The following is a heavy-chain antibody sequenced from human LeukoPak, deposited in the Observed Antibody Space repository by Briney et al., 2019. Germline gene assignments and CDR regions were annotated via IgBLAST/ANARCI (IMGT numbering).Heavy chain of an antibody. D-gene: IGHD5-18*01. CDR3: ARSPVDTAMAWYFAY. CDR1: GFTFSDYY. J-gene: IGHJ4*02. CDR2: ISGSGSPI. Sequence: GGSLRLSCAASGFTFSDYYMSWIRQAPGKGLEWVSYISGSGSPIYYADSMKGRFTISRDNAKNSLYLQMNSLRAEDTAVYYCARSPVDTAMAWYFAYWGQGTLVTVSS. V-gene: IGHV3-11*04.